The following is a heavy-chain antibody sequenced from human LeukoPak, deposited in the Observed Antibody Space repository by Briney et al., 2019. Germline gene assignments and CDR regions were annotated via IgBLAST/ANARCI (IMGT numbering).Heavy chain of an antibody. J-gene: IGHJ4*02. CDR3: VYGGHDY. V-gene: IGHV3-9*01. Sequence: ALRLSCAVSVFTLDDFAMHWVRQAPGKGLEWVSTINWRSVGLGYADSVKGRFTTSRDTAKKSLYLQMNSLSTEDTAVYFCVYGGHDYWGPGTLVTVS. CDR2: INWRSVGL. D-gene: IGHD2/OR15-2a*01. CDR1: VFTLDDFA.